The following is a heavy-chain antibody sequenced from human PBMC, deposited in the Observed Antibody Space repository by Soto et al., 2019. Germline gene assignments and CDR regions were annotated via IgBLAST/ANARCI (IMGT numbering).Heavy chain of an antibody. D-gene: IGHD3-10*01. V-gene: IGHV4-31*03. CDR1: GGSISSGGYY. CDR2: IYYSGST. J-gene: IGHJ5*02. CDR3: ARAQITMVRGVIIDHWFDP. Sequence: SETLSVTCTVSGGSISSGGYYWSWIRQHPGKGLEWIGYIYYSGSTYYSPSLKSRVTISVDTSKNQFSLKLSSVTAADTAVYYCARAQITMVRGVIIDHWFDPWGQGTLVTVSS.